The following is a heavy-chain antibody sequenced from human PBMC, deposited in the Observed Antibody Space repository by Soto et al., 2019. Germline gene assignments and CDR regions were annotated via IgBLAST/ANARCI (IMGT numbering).Heavy chain of an antibody. CDR3: ARVVEIRFTIFGWVTSPYYYGMER. CDR1: GYTFTSYG. Sequence: ASVKVSCKASGYTFTSYGIRWVRQAPGQGLEWMGWISAYNGNTNYAQKLQGRVTITTDTSTSTAYMELRSLRSDDTAVYYCARVVEIRFTIFGWVTSPYYYGMERWGQGTPVNVPS. D-gene: IGHD3-3*01. V-gene: IGHV1-18*04. J-gene: IGHJ6*01. CDR2: ISAYNGNT.